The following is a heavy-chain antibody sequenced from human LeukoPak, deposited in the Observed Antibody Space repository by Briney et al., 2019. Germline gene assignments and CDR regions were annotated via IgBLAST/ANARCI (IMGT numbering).Heavy chain of an antibody. CDR1: GGTFSGYA. V-gene: IGHV1-69*05. CDR2: IIPIFGTA. CDR3: AREYYYDSSALLEYFQH. D-gene: IGHD3-22*01. J-gene: IGHJ1*01. Sequence: ASVKVSCKASGGTFSGYAISWVRQAPGQGLEWVGRIIPIFGTANYAQKFQGRVTITTDESTSTAYMELSSLRSEDTAVYYCAREYYYDSSALLEYFQHWGQGTLVTVSS.